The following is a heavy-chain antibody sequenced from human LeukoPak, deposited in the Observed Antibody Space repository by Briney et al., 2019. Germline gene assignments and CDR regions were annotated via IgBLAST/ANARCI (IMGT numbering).Heavy chain of an antibody. CDR2: VYHSGTT. D-gene: IGHD3-16*01. CDR3: ARGGGYYFDY. J-gene: IGHJ4*02. Sequence: PSETLSLTCAVSGGSISDSNWWYWVRQPPGKGLEWIGEVYHSGTTNYNPSLTSRVTISVDKSKNLFSLRLNSVTAADSAVYYCARGGGYYFDYWGQGTLVTVSS. CDR1: GGSISDSNW. V-gene: IGHV4-4*02.